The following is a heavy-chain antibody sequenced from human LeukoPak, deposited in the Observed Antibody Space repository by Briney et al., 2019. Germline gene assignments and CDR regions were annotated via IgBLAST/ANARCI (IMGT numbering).Heavy chain of an antibody. D-gene: IGHD3-3*01. Sequence: ASVKVSCKAPGGTFSSYAISWVRQAPGQGLEWMGRIIPIFGTANYAQKFQGRVTITMDESTSTAYMELSSLRSEDTAVYYCARGGHDFWSGSPPGAYFDCWGQGTLVTVSS. J-gene: IGHJ4*02. CDR2: IIPIFGTA. V-gene: IGHV1-69*05. CDR1: GGTFSSYA. CDR3: ARGGHDFWSGSPPGAYFDC.